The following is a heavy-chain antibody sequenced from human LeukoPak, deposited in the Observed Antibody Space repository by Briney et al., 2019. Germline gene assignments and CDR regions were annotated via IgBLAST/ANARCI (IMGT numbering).Heavy chain of an antibody. J-gene: IGHJ4*02. Sequence: SETLSLTCTVSGGSISSYYWSWIRQPAGKGLEWIGRIYISGSTNYNPSLKSRVTMSVDTSKNQFSLKLSSVTAADTAVYYCARQITYSSGWYYFDYWGQGTLVTVSS. CDR3: ARQITYSSGWYYFDY. V-gene: IGHV4-4*07. D-gene: IGHD6-19*01. CDR1: GGSISSYY. CDR2: IYISGST.